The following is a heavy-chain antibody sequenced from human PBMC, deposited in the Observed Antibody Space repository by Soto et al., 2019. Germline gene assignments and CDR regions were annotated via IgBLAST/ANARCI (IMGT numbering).Heavy chain of an antibody. J-gene: IGHJ4*02. V-gene: IGHV3-7*01. CDR3: ATDLNWENY. Sequence: PGGSLRLSCSASGFSFSSKWMTRVRQAPGKGLQWVANIKPDGSETYYLDSVKGRFTISRDNTKNSLYLQVNGLRAEEAALYFCATDLNWENYWGQGTLVTVSS. D-gene: IGHD1-1*01. CDR1: GFSFSSKW. CDR2: IKPDGSET.